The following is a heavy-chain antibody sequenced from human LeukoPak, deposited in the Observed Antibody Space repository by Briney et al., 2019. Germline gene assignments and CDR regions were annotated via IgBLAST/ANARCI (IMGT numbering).Heavy chain of an antibody. CDR2: INIGGTNT. CDR1: GFTFNNYY. J-gene: IGHJ5*02. V-gene: IGHV3-11*01. CDR3: ATDGAGFDT. Sequence: GGSLRLSCAASGFTFNNYYMSWIRQAPGKGLEWLSYINIGGTNTHYADSVKGRFTISRDNAKKSLYLEMNNLRAEDTAVYYCATDGAGFDTWGQGVLVTVSS.